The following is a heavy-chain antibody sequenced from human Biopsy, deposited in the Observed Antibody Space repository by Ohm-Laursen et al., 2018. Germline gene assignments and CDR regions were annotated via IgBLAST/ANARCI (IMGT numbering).Heavy chain of an antibody. V-gene: IGHV4-39*01. D-gene: IGHD3-22*01. CDR2: IYYTGNT. CDR1: GVSISSSASY. CDR3: AKQGIRGYYGY. J-gene: IGHJ4*02. Sequence: SDTLSLTCAVSGVSISSSASYWGWFRQSPGMGLVWIGNIYYTGNTYYNPSLDSRLTISEDTSKNHFSLKLSSVTAADTAVYYCAKQGIRGYYGYWGQGSLVTVSS.